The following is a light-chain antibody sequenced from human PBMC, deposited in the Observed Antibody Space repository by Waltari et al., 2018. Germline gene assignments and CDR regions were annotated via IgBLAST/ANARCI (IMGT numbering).Light chain of an antibody. J-gene: IGLJ3*02. Sequence: QSVLTQPPSASGTPGQTVTISCSGSSSNIGTNAVHWYQQLQGTAPILLIFNNDQLLAVAPDRFAAYKSGTSASLAICGLQSEEEDDYYCAAWDDSLNGLFGGGTKLTVL. CDR1: SSNIGTNA. CDR2: NND. V-gene: IGLV1-44*01. CDR3: AAWDDSLNGL.